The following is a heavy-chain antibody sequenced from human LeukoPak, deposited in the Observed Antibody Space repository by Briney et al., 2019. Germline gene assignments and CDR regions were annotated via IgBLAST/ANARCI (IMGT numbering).Heavy chain of an antibody. CDR3: ARGVLRWGELSRFYFDY. CDR2: ISSSSSYI. V-gene: IGHV3-21*01. J-gene: IGHJ4*02. Sequence: PGGSLRLSCAASGFTFSSYSMNWVRQAPGKGLEWVSSISSSSSYIYYADSVKGRFTITRDNAKNSLYLQMNSLRAEDTAVYYCARGVLRWGELSRFYFDYWGQGTLVTVSS. CDR1: GFTFSSYS. D-gene: IGHD3-16*02.